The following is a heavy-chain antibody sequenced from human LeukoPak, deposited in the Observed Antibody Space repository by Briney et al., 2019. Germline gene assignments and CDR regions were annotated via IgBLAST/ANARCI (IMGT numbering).Heavy chain of an antibody. CDR1: GGSFSGYY. J-gene: IGHJ4*02. CDR3: ASYDYGDYTIDY. CDR2: INHSGST. Sequence: KTSETLSLTCAVYGGSFSGYYWSWIRQPPGKGLEWIGEINHSGSTNYNPSLKSRVTISVDTSKNQFSLKLSSVTAADTAVYYCASYDYGDYTIDYWGQGTLVTVSS. D-gene: IGHD4-17*01. V-gene: IGHV4-34*01.